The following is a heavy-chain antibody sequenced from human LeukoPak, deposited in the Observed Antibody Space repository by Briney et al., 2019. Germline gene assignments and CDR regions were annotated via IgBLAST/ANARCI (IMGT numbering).Heavy chain of an antibody. CDR2: IYTSGST. CDR1: GGSISSGSYY. Sequence: PSQTLSLTCTVSGGSISSGSYYWSWIRQPAGKGLEWIGRIYTSGSTNYNPSLKSRVTISVDTSKNQFSLKLSSVTAADTAVYYCARARPGGRRGSVYFDYWGQGTLVTVSS. J-gene: IGHJ4*02. CDR3: ARARPGGRRGSVYFDY. D-gene: IGHD3-10*01. V-gene: IGHV4-61*02.